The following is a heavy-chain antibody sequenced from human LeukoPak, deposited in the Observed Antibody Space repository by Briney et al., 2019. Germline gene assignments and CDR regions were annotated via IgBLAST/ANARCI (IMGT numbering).Heavy chain of an antibody. CDR1: GGSVSSYY. Sequence: SETLSLTCTVSGGSVSSYYWNWIRQPPGKGLGWIGYVSYSGSTSYNPSVKSRVTISVDTSKNQFSLNLRSVTAADTAVYYCARTYCTSSCYPDYWGQGTLVTVAS. V-gene: IGHV4-59*02. CDR2: VSYSGST. J-gene: IGHJ4*02. D-gene: IGHD2-15*01. CDR3: ARTYCTSSCYPDY.